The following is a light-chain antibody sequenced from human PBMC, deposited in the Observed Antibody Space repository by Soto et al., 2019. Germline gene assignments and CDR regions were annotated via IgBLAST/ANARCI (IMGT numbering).Light chain of an antibody. CDR3: QQYVSSPRT. V-gene: IGKV3-20*01. CDR1: QTVYNGF. CDR2: GAS. J-gene: IGKJ1*01. Sequence: ENVLTQSPGTLSLSPGERATLSCRASQTVYNGFIAWYQQKPGQAPRLLIYGASSRATGIPDRFSGSGSGTDFTLTISSLEPEDFAVYYCQQYVSSPRTFGQGTKVEI.